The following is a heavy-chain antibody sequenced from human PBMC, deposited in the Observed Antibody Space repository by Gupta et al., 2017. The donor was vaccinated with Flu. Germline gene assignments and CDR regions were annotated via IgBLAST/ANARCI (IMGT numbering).Heavy chain of an antibody. D-gene: IGHD4-4*01. Sequence: QVQLQESGPGLVKPSETLSLTCTVSGGSISSYYWSWIRQPPGKGLEWIGYIYYSGSTNYNPSLKSRVTISVDTSKNQFSLKLSSVTAADTAVYYCARKLQYHDYWGQGTLVTVSS. CDR3: ARKLQYHDY. CDR1: GGSISSYY. J-gene: IGHJ4*02. V-gene: IGHV4-59*01. CDR2: IYYSGST.